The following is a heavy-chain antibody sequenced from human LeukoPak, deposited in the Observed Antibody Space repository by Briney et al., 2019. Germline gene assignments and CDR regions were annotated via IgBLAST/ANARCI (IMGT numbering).Heavy chain of an antibody. CDR2: ISSSGSTI. Sequence: GGSLRLSCAASGFTFSDYYMSWIRQAPGKGLEWASYISSSGSTIYYADSVKGRFTISRDNAKNSLYLQMNSLRAEDTAVYYCARLLTRGTYYYDSSGYYSFDYWGQGTLVTVSS. CDR1: GFTFSDYY. J-gene: IGHJ4*02. D-gene: IGHD3-22*01. V-gene: IGHV3-11*01. CDR3: ARLLTRGTYYYDSSGYYSFDY.